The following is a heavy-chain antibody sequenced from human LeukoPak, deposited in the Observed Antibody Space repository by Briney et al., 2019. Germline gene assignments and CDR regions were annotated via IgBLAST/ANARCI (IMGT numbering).Heavy chain of an antibody. Sequence: SETLSLTCTVSGGSISSYYWSWIRQPPVKGLEWIGYIYYSGSTNYNPSLKSRVTISVDTSKNQFSLKLSSVTAADTAVYYCARSSIAARGSRRYFDYWGQGTLVTVSS. CDR2: IYYSGST. CDR1: GGSISSYY. J-gene: IGHJ4*02. CDR3: ARSSIAARGSRRYFDY. V-gene: IGHV4-59*01. D-gene: IGHD6-6*01.